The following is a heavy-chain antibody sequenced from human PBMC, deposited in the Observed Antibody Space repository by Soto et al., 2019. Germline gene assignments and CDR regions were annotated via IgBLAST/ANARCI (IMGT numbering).Heavy chain of an antibody. CDR1: GFTFSRYS. CDR2: ISSTTNYI. CDR3: ARESEDLTSNFDY. V-gene: IGHV3-21*01. J-gene: IGHJ4*02. Sequence: GALRLSCAASGFTFSRYSMNWVRQAPGKGLEWVSSISSTTNYIYYADSMKGRFTVSRDNAKNSVYLDMNSLSAEDTAVYYCARESEDLTSNFDYWGQGALVTVSS.